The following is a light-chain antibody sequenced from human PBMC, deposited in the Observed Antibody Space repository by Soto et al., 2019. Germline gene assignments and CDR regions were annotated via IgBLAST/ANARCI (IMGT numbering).Light chain of an antibody. CDR3: NSYTSTSTLV. V-gene: IGLV2-14*02. CDR2: EVS. J-gene: IGLJ2*01. Sequence: QSVLTQPASVSGSPGQSITISCTGTSSDVGSYNFVSWYQQRPGKAPKLMIYEVSNRPSGVSNRFSGSKSGNTASLTISGLQAEDEADYYCNSYTSTSTLVFGGGTKLTVL. CDR1: SSDVGSYNF.